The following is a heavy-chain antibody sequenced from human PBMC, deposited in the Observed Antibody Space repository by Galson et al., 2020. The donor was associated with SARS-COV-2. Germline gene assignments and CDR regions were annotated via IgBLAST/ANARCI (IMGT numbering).Heavy chain of an antibody. CDR1: GGSISSSNW. J-gene: IGHJ5*02. V-gene: IGHV4-4*02. CDR2: IYHSGST. Sequence: SETLSLTCAVSGGSISSSNWWSWVRQPPGKGLEWIGEIYHSGSTNYNPSLKSRVTISVDKSKNQFSLKLSSVTAADTAVYYCARGGEAAAGQPHASFDPWGQGTLVTVSS. D-gene: IGHD6-13*01. CDR3: ARGGEAAAGQPHASFDP.